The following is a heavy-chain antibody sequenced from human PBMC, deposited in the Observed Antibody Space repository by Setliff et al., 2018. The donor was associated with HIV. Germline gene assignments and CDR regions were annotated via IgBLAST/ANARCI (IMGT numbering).Heavy chain of an antibody. D-gene: IGHD3-3*01. J-gene: IGHJ6*03. CDR2: IIPILGVA. CDR3: VRGVQSPPHYSYYYMDV. Sequence: ASVKVFCKASRSTFNSHTINWVRQAPGQGLDWMGRIIPILGVANYAQRFQGKVTITADKSTSTAYMELTSLRFDDTAMYYCVRGVQSPPHYSYYYMDVWGEGTMVTVSS. V-gene: IGHV1-69*02. CDR1: RSTFNSHT.